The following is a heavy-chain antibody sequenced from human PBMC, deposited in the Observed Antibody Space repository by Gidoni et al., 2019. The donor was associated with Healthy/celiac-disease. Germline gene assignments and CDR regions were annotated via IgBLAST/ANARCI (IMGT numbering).Heavy chain of an antibody. Sequence: EVQLVESGGGLVQPGGSLRVSGAATGFTCSSYGMSWVRQAPGKGLEWVANIKQDGSEKYYVDSVKGRLTISRDNAKNSLYLQMNSLRAEDTAVYYCARFSSYYDYVWGSYRYLDYWGQGTLVTVSS. CDR3: ARFSSYYDYVWGSYRYLDY. CDR1: GFTCSSYG. V-gene: IGHV3-7*01. J-gene: IGHJ4*02. CDR2: IKQDGSEK. D-gene: IGHD3-16*02.